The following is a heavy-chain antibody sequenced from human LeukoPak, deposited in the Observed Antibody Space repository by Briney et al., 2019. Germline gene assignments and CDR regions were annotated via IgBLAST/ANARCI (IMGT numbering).Heavy chain of an antibody. V-gene: IGHV1-46*01. CDR3: ARDGDYDILTGYYKGIDY. D-gene: IGHD3-9*01. J-gene: IGHJ4*02. Sequence: ASVKVSCKASGYTFTTYYIHWVRQAPGQVLEWMGAIFPSSGTTVYAHKFQGRVTMTTDTSTSTAYMELRSLRSDDTAMYYCARDGDYDILTGYYKGIDYWGQGTLVTVSS. CDR1: GYTFTTYY. CDR2: IFPSSGTT.